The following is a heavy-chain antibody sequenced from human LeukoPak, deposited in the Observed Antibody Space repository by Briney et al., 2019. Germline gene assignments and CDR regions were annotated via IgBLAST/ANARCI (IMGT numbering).Heavy chain of an antibody. CDR3: ARVLNYDFWSGYHRRFDP. Sequence: SETLSLTCAVYGGSFSGYYWSWIRQPPGKGLEWIGEINHSGSTNYNPSLKSRVTISVDTSKNQFSLKLSSVTAADTAVYYCARVLNYDFWSGYHRRFDPWGQGTLVTVSS. D-gene: IGHD3-3*01. J-gene: IGHJ5*02. V-gene: IGHV4-34*01. CDR1: GGSFSGYY. CDR2: INHSGST.